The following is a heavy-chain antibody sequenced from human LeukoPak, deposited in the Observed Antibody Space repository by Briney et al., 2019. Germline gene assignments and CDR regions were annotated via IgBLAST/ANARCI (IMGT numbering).Heavy chain of an antibody. CDR1: GDSINGHY. D-gene: IGHD6-19*01. CDR3: ARRDTGWNYCDY. CDR2: IHYKGST. Sequence: SETLSLTCTISGDSINGHYWSWIRQAPGKRLEWIGDIHYKGSTNYNLSLKSRVTISVDTSKNHLSLNLTSVLAADTAIYYCARRDTGWNYCDYWGQGILVTVSS. V-gene: IGHV4-59*08. J-gene: IGHJ4*02.